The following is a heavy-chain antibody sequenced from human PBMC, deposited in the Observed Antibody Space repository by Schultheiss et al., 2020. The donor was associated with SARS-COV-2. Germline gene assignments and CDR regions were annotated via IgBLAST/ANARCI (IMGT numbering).Heavy chain of an antibody. CDR2: IYPGDSDT. CDR1: GYSFTSYW. J-gene: IGHJ4*02. D-gene: IGHD1-14*01. Sequence: GGSLRLSCKGSGYSFTSYWIGWVRQMPGKGLEWMGIIYPGDSDTRYSPSFQGQVTISADKSISTAYLQWSSLKASDTAMYYCARLTYHTGDYWGQGTLVTVSS. V-gene: IGHV5-51*01. CDR3: ARLTYHTGDY.